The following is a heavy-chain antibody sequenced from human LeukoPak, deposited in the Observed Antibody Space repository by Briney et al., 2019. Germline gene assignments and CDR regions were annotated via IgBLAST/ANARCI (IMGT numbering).Heavy chain of an antibody. Sequence: GASVKVPCKASGYTFTSYYMHWVRQAPGQGLEWMGIINPSGGSTSYAQKFQGRVTMTRDMSTSTVYMELSSLRSEDTAVYYCARVARDYYDSSGYYRGGGDYWGQGTLVTVSS. D-gene: IGHD3-22*01. J-gene: IGHJ4*02. CDR2: INPSGGST. CDR1: GYTFTSYY. V-gene: IGHV1-46*01. CDR3: ARVARDYYDSSGYYRGGGDY.